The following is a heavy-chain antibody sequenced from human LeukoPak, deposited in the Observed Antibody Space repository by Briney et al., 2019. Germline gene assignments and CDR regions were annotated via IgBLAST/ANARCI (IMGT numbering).Heavy chain of an antibody. CDR2: ISGYNGKT. D-gene: IGHD1-1*01. CDR3: ARADWNDDGIPDY. CDR1: GYTLTTSG. J-gene: IGHJ4*02. Sequence: ASVKVSCKASGYTLTTSGISWVRQAPGQGLEWMGWISGYNGKTNYAQKLQGRVTITADESTSTVYMELSSLRSEDTAVYYCARADWNDDGIPDYWGQGTLVTVSS. V-gene: IGHV1-18*01.